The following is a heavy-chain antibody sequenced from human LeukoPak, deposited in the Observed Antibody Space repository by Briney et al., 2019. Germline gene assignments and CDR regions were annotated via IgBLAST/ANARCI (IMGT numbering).Heavy chain of an antibody. CDR2: IYHSGNT. D-gene: IGHD1-1*01. J-gene: IGHJ2*01. CDR3: ARQSERYWYFDL. V-gene: IGHV4-38-2*01. Sequence: PSETLSLTCAVSTYSIGSGYYWGWIRQPPGKGLEWIGSIYHSGNTNYNPSLKSRVTISVDTSKNQFSLKLSSVTAADTAVYYCARQSERYWYFDLWGRGTLVTVSS. CDR1: TYSIGSGYY.